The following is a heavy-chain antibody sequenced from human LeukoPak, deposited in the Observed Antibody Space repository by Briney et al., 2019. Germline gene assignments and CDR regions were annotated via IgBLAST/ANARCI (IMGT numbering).Heavy chain of an antibody. D-gene: IGHD4-11*01. CDR3: AKSYFDYSTYYSYYFNL. V-gene: IGHV4-4*09. Sequence: PSETLSLTCTVSGGSISGGYWSWIRRPPGRGLELIGYVYTSGSTNYNPSLKSRVTISVDTSKSQFALKLSSVTAADTAVYYCAKSYFDYSTYYSYYFNLWGQGALVTVSS. CDR2: VYTSGST. J-gene: IGHJ4*02. CDR1: GGSISGGY.